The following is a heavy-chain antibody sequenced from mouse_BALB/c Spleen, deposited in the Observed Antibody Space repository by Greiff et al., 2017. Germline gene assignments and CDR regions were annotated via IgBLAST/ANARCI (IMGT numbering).Heavy chain of an antibody. V-gene: IGHV5-6-3*01. Sequence: EVQVVESGGGLVQPGGSLKLSCAASGFTFSSYGMSWVRQTPDKRLELVATINSNGGSTYYPDSVKGRFTISRDNAKNTLYLQMSSLKSEDTAMYYCARETTVGVFDYWGQGTTLTVSS. CDR1: GFTFSSYG. CDR3: ARETTVGVFDY. CDR2: INSNGGST. J-gene: IGHJ2*01. D-gene: IGHD1-1*01.